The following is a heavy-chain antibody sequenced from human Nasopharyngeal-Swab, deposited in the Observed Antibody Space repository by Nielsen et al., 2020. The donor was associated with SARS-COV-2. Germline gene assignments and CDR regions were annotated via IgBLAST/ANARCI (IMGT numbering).Heavy chain of an antibody. CDR3: ARVGIFGVVKMDY. CDR1: GYTFNNYY. V-gene: IGHV1-46*02. CDR2: INPSGGST. Sequence: ASVKVSCKASGYTFNNYYMHWVRQAPGQGLEWMGIINPSGGSTSYAQKFQGRVTMTRDTSTSTVYMELSSLRSEDTAVYYCARVGIFGVVKMDYWGQGTLVTVSS. D-gene: IGHD3-3*01. J-gene: IGHJ4*02.